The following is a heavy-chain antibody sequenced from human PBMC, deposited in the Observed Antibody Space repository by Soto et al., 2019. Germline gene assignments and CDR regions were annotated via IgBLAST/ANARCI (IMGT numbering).Heavy chain of an antibody. Sequence: GGSLRLSCAASGFTFSSYAMSWVRQAPGKGLEWVSAISGSGGSTYYADSVKGRFTISRDNSKNTLYLQMNSLRAEDTAVYYCAKTGLRFLEWLDYPRVYYFDYWGQGTLVTVSS. V-gene: IGHV3-23*01. CDR3: AKTGLRFLEWLDYPRVYYFDY. J-gene: IGHJ4*02. D-gene: IGHD3-3*01. CDR2: ISGSGGST. CDR1: GFTFSSYA.